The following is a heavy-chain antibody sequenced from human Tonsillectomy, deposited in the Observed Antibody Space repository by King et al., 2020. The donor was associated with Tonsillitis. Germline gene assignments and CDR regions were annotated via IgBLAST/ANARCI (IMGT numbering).Heavy chain of an antibody. CDR3: AKDRAGSYTPSFDH. J-gene: IGHJ4*02. CDR2: IRSDGSNK. Sequence: VQLVESGGGVVQPGGSLRLSCGASGFSFTRDMHWVRQAPGKGLEWVASIRSDGSNKFYADSVKGRFTISRDNSKNTLYLEMNSLRADDTALYHCAKDRAGSYTPSFDHWGQGTLVIVS. CDR1: GFSFTRD. D-gene: IGHD1-26*01. V-gene: IGHV3-30*02.